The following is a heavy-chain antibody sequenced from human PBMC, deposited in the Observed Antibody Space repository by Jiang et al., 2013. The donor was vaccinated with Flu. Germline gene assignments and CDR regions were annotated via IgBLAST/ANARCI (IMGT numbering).Heavy chain of an antibody. D-gene: IGHD4-17*01. Sequence: GAEVKKPGTSVKVSCKASGFTFTRSAMQWVRQARGQRLEWIGWIVVGSGNTNYAQKFQERVTITRDMSTSTAYMELSSLRSEDTAVYYCAAVVELRTVTNDYWGQGTLVTVSS. J-gene: IGHJ4*02. CDR2: IVVGSGNT. V-gene: IGHV1-58*02. CDR3: AAVVELRTVTNDY. CDR1: GFTFTRSA.